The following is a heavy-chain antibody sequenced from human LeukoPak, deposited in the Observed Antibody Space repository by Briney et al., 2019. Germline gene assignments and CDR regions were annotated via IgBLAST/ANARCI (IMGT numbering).Heavy chain of an antibody. CDR3: ARQDYYDSSGYNDAFDI. D-gene: IGHD3-22*01. J-gene: IGHJ3*02. Sequence: GGSLRLSCAASGLTFSDYYMSWIRQAPGKGLEWVSYISSSGSTIYYADSVKGRFTISRDNAKNSLYLQMNSLRAEDTAVYYCARQDYYDSSGYNDAFDIWGQGTMVTVSS. V-gene: IGHV3-11*01. CDR2: ISSSGSTI. CDR1: GLTFSDYY.